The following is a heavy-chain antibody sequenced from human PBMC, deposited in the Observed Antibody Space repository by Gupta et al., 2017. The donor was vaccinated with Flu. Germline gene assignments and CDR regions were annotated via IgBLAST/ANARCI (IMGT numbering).Heavy chain of an antibody. CDR3: VSAGAPCTNGICYRFDL. D-gene: IGHD2-8*01. V-gene: IGHV3-21*05. CDR2: ISGEICDI. Sequence: NWVRQVPRSVGEWVSLISGEICDIYYADSIRGRFTVSRDYAKNSLYLELNNLEVEDTALYYCVSAGAPCTNGICYRFDLWGQGTLVTVSS. J-gene: IGHJ5*02.